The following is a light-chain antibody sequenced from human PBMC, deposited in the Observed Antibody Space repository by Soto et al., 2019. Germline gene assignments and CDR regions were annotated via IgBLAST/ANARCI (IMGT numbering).Light chain of an antibody. CDR2: RAS. V-gene: IGKV3-15*01. Sequence: EIGMTQSPATLSVSPGEIATLCCRASQTIYSNVAWYQQRPGQPPRLLIYRASSRATGIPARFSGSGSGTEFTLTINSLQSEDFAVYYCQQYQNLWTFGQGTKWIS. J-gene: IGKJ1*01. CDR1: QTIYSN. CDR3: QQYQNLWT.